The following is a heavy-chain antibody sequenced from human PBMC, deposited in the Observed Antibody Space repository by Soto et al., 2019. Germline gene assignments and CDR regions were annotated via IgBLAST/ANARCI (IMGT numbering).Heavy chain of an antibody. CDR2: ISWNTDNI. Sequence: PGGSLRLSCVASGFTFGDYAMHGVRQAPGKGLEWVAGISWNTDNIGYAYSVKGRFTISRDNAGHALYLQMNSLRHDDTAVYYCAKGRNIVAVVTPFDGWRQGDLVTVSS. V-gene: IGHV3-9*01. J-gene: IGHJ4*02. CDR1: GFTFGDYA. CDR3: AKGRNIVAVVTPFDG. D-gene: IGHD2-21*02.